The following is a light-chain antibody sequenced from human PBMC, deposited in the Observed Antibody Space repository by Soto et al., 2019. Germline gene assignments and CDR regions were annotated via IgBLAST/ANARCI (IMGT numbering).Light chain of an antibody. Sequence: EIVLTQSPVTLSLSPGERATLSCRASQSVSSSYLAWYQQKPGQAPRLLIYGASSRATGIPDRFSGSGSGTDFTLTISRLEPEDFAVYYCQQYGSSPGTLGQGTKVDIK. V-gene: IGKV3-20*01. CDR3: QQYGSSPGT. J-gene: IGKJ1*01. CDR2: GAS. CDR1: QSVSSSY.